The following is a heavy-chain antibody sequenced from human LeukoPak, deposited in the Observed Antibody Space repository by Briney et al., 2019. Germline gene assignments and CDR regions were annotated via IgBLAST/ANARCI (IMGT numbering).Heavy chain of an antibody. V-gene: IGHV3-23*01. D-gene: IGHD3-10*01. Sequence: GGSLRLSFAASGCIFISYSMSWVRQAPGKGLEGVSAISGIGGGTYYADSVKGGFTISSDNSKNTLYLHLNSLRAEDTDVYYCAKASNVYGSGSYFPSNNWFDPWGQGTLVTVSS. J-gene: IGHJ5*02. CDR2: ISGIGGGT. CDR1: GCIFISYS. CDR3: AKASNVYGSGSYFPSNNWFDP.